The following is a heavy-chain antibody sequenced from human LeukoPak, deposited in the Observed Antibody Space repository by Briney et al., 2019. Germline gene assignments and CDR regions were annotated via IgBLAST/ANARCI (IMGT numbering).Heavy chain of an antibody. D-gene: IGHD2-2*01. Sequence: ASVKVSCKASGYTFTGYYMHWVRQAPGQGLEWMGWINPNSGGTNYAQKLQGRVTMTRDTSISTAYMELSRLRSDDTAVYYCARALAYCSSTSCYHWAPFDYWGQGTLVTVPS. CDR3: ARALAYCSSTSCYHWAPFDY. CDR1: GYTFTGYY. CDR2: INPNSGGT. V-gene: IGHV1-2*02. J-gene: IGHJ4*02.